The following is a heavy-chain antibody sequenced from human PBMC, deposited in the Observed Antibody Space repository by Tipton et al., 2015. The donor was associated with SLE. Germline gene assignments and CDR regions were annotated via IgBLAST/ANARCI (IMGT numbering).Heavy chain of an antibody. J-gene: IGHJ5*02. CDR3: AREAWFGDP. Sequence: SLRLSCAASGSTFDDYAMHWVRQAPGKGLEWVSGISWNSGSIGYADSEKGRFTISRDNAKNSLYLQMNSLRAEDTALYYCAREAWFGDPWGQGTLVTVSS. V-gene: IGHV3-9*01. CDR2: ISWNSGSI. D-gene: IGHD3-10*01. CDR1: GSTFDDYA.